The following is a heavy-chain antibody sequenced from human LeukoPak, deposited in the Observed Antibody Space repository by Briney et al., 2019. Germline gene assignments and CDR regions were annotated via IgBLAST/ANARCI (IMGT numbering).Heavy chain of an antibody. CDR2: IYYSGST. J-gene: IGHJ3*02. D-gene: IGHD6-13*01. V-gene: IGHV4-59*01. CDR3: ARDRRGYSSLVPAFDI. Sequence: SETLSLTCTVSGGSISSYYWSWIRQPPGKGLEWIGYIYYSGSTNYNPSLKSRVTISVDTSKNQFSLKLSSVTAADTAVYYCARDRRGYSSLVPAFDIWGQGTMVTVSS. CDR1: GGSISSYY.